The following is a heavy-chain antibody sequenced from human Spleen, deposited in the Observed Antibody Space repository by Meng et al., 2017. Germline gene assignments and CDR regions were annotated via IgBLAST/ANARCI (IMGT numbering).Heavy chain of an antibody. Sequence: ASVKVSCKPSGYTFTDYYIHWVRQAPGQGLEWMGWINPNSGGTNYAQKFQGRVTMTRDTSISTAYMELSRLRSDDTAVYYCARDLSIMMTFGGVIEDYYYVMDVWGQGTTVTGSS. V-gene: IGHV1-2*02. CDR1: GYTFTDYY. CDR2: INPNSGGT. J-gene: IGHJ6*02. CDR3: ARDLSIMMTFGGVIEDYYYVMDV. D-gene: IGHD3-16*02.